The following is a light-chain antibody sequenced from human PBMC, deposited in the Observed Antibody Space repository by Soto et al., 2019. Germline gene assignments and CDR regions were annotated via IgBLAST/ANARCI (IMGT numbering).Light chain of an antibody. V-gene: IGLV2-14*01. CDR1: SSDVGAYNY. J-gene: IGLJ1*01. CDR3: CSYTTINTFV. Sequence: QSVLTQPASVSGSLGQSITISCSGTSSDVGAYNYVSWYQQYPGKAPKLMIYHVTDRPSGVSNRFSGSKSGNTASLTISGLQAEDEADYYGCSYTTINTFVFGTGTKLTVL. CDR2: HVT.